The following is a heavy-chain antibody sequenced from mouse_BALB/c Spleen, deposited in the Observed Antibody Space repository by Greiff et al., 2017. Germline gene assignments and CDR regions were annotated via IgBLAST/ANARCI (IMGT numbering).Heavy chain of an antibody. Sequence: DVKLVESGPGLVKPSQTVSLTCTVTGISITTGNYRWSWIRQFPGNKLEWIGYIYYSGTITYNPSLTSRTTITRDTSKNQFFLEMNSLTAEDTATYYCARDGYSGVDYWGQGTTLTVSS. CDR1: GISITTGNYR. CDR2: IYYSGTI. CDR3: ARDGYSGVDY. J-gene: IGHJ2*01. V-gene: IGHV3-5*02. D-gene: IGHD2-3*01.